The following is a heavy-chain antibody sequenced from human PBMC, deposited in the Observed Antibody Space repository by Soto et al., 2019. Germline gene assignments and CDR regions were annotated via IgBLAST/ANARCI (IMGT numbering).Heavy chain of an antibody. V-gene: IGHV3-11*01. CDR1: GFTFSNYA. CDR3: ARDQSDYDILTGYYQGLDP. D-gene: IGHD3-9*01. CDR2: ISSSGSTI. Sequence: WGSLRPSCAASGFTFSNYAMTWVRQAPGKGLEWVSYISSSGSTIYYADSVKGRFTISRDNAKNSLYLQMNSLRAEDTAVYYCARDQSDYDILTGYYQGLDPWGQGTLVTVSS. J-gene: IGHJ5*02.